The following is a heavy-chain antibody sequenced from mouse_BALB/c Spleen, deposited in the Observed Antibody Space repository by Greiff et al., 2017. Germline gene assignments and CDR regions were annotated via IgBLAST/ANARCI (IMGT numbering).Heavy chain of an antibody. Sequence: VQLQQPGAELVKPGASVKLSCKASGYTFTSYWMHWVKQRPGQGLEWIGEINPSNGRTNYNGKFKGKATLTADKSSSTAYMQLSSLTSEDSAVYFCATQLTGTFMDYWGQGTSVTVSS. V-gene: IGHV1S81*02. D-gene: IGHD4-1*01. CDR3: ATQLTGTFMDY. J-gene: IGHJ4*01. CDR2: INPSNGRT. CDR1: GYTFTSYW.